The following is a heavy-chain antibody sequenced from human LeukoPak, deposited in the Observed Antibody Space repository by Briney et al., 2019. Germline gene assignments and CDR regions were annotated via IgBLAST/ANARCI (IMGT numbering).Heavy chain of an antibody. V-gene: IGHV4-38-2*02. J-gene: IGHJ4*02. D-gene: IGHD3-10*01. CDR3: ARVGSTMVRGPFDY. Sequence: SETLSLTCTVSGYSISSGYYWGWIRQPPGKGLEWIGSIYHSGSTYYNPSLKSRVTISVDTSKNQFSLKLSSVTAADTAVYYCARVGSTMVRGPFDYWGQGTLVTVSS. CDR2: IYHSGST. CDR1: GYSISSGYY.